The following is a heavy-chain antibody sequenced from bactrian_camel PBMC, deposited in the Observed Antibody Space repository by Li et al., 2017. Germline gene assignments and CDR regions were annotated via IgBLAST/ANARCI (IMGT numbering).Heavy chain of an antibody. J-gene: IGHJ4*01. CDR3: AAGDLLCKGVHELAH. CDR2: TDGDGTT. D-gene: IGHD2*01. CDR1: GYTVRSYR. Sequence: DVQLVESGGGSVEVGGSVRLSCAGSGYTVRSYRMAWFRQTPGKEREGVAATDGDGTTSYTDSVKGRFTISKDNAKNSLYLQMNALKPEDTAMYYCAAGDLLCKGVHELAHWGQGTQVTVS. V-gene: IGHV3S42*01.